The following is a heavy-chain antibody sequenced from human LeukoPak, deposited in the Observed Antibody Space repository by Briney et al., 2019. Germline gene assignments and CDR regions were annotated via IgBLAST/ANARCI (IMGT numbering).Heavy chain of an antibody. Sequence: SETLSLTCTVSGGSISSGNYYWSCIRQHPGKGLEWTGYVSYSGTHYYNPFLKNRVAVSVDTFKNQFSLRLSSVTAADTAMYYCARMTSGSSFDYWGQGTLVTVSS. V-gene: IGHV4-31*03. CDR2: VSYSGTH. J-gene: IGHJ4*02. D-gene: IGHD3-10*01. CDR1: GGSISSGNYY. CDR3: ARMTSGSSFDY.